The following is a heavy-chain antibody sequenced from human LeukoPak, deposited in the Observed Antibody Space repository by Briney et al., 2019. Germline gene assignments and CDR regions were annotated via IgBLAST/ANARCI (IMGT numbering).Heavy chain of an antibody. Sequence: GASVKVSCKASGYTFRSYEINWVRQATGQGLEWVGWIHPHSGKTGYAQKFQGRVTMTRDTSTETAFMELSSLKFDDTAIFYCARGHYGGNRYFDIWGQGTLVTVSS. CDR1: GYTFRSYE. V-gene: IGHV1-8*01. D-gene: IGHD4-23*01. J-gene: IGHJ4*02. CDR2: IHPHSGKT. CDR3: ARGHYGGNRYFDI.